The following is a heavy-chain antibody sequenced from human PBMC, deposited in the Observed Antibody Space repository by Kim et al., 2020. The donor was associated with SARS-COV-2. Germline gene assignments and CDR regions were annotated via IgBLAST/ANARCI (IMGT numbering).Heavy chain of an antibody. CDR2: ISTSSSYI. Sequence: GGSLRLSCAASGFTLSSYSMNWVRQAPGKGLEWVSSISTSSSYIYYADSLKGRFTISRDNAKNSLYLQMNTLRAEDTAVYYCARDGAQGYVWGTYRYSAAFDIWGQGTMVTVSS. J-gene: IGHJ3*02. CDR1: GFTLSSYS. V-gene: IGHV3-21*01. CDR3: ARDGAQGYVWGTYRYSAAFDI. D-gene: IGHD3-16*02.